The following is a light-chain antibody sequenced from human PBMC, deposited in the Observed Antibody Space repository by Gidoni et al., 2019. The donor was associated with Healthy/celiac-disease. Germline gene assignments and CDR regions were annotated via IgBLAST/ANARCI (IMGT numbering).Light chain of an antibody. Sequence: EIVMTQSPATLSVSPGERATLSCRASQSVSSNLAWYQQKPGQAPRLLIYGASTRATGIPARFSCSGSGTEFTLTISSLQSEDFAVYYCQQYNNWPLWTFGQGTKVEIK. CDR2: GAS. CDR3: QQYNNWPLWT. CDR1: QSVSSN. V-gene: IGKV3-15*01. J-gene: IGKJ1*01.